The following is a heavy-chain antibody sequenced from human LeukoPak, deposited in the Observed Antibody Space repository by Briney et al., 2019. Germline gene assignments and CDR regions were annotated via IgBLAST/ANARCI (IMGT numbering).Heavy chain of an antibody. D-gene: IGHD3-16*01. V-gene: IGHV4-30-2*01. Sequence: KPSQTLSLTCTVSGGSISSGGYYWSWIRQPPGKGLEWIGYIYHSGSTYYDPSLKSRVTISVDRSKNQFSLKLSSVTAADTAVYYCARAVKRYDFDYWGQGTLVTVSS. J-gene: IGHJ4*02. CDR1: GGSISSGGYY. CDR3: ARAVKRYDFDY. CDR2: IYHSGST.